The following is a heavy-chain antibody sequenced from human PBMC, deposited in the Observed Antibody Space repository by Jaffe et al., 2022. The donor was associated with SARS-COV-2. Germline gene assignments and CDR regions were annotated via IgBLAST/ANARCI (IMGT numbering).Heavy chain of an antibody. CDR3: TTDLVVTPPIPSDY. CDR2: IKSKTDGGTT. J-gene: IGHJ4*02. CDR1: GFTFSNAW. V-gene: IGHV3-15*01. Sequence: EVQLVESGGGLVKPGGSLRLSCAASGFTFSNAWMSWVRQAPGKGLEWVGRIKSKTDGGTTDYAAPVKGRFTISRDDSKNTLYLQMNSLKTEDTAVYYCTTDLVVTPPIPSDYWGQGTLVTVSS. D-gene: IGHD2-21*02.